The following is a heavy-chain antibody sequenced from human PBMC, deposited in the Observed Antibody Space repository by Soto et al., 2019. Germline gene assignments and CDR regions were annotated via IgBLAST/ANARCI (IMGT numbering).Heavy chain of an antibody. D-gene: IGHD1-7*01. J-gene: IGHJ4*02. CDR3: ARDGHWNYEDY. V-gene: IGHV3-33*01. CDR1: GFTFSSYG. Sequence: QVQLVESGGGVVQPGRSLRLSCAASGFTFSSYGMHWVRQAPGKGLEWVAAIWYDGSNKYYADSVKGRFTISRDNSKNTLSLQMNSLRAEDTAVYYCARDGHWNYEDYWGQGTLVTVSS. CDR2: IWYDGSNK.